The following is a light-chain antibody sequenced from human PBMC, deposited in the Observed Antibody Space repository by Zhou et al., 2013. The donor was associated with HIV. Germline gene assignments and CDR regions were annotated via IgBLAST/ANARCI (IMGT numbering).Light chain of an antibody. CDR1: QTIDNY. Sequence: DIQMTQSPTSLSASVGDRVTITCRPSQTIDNYLNWYQRKPGKAPKLLIYGASILHSGVPSRFSGSGSGTDFTLTISGLQPEDFATYYCQQSYSTPLFTFGPGTKVDIK. CDR3: QQSYSTPLFT. J-gene: IGKJ3*01. V-gene: IGKV1-39*01. CDR2: GAS.